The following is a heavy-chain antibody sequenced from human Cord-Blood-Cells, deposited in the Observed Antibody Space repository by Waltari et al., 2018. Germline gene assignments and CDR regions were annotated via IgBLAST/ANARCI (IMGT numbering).Heavy chain of an antibody. CDR2: IFSNDEK. Sequence: QVTLKESGPVLVKPTETLTLTCTVPGFSLSNARMGVSWIRQPPGKALEWLANIFSNDEKSYSTTLKSRLTISTETSKSQVVITMTNMDPVDTATYYCARQPNYYDSSGYYFDYWGQGTLVTVSS. CDR1: GFSLSNARMG. D-gene: IGHD3-22*01. J-gene: IGHJ4*02. V-gene: IGHV2-26*01. CDR3: ARQPNYYDSSGYYFDY.